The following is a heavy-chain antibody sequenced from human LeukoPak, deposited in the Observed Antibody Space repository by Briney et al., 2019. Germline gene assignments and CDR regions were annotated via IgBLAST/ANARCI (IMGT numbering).Heavy chain of an antibody. Sequence: SETLSLTCTVSGGSISSYYWSWIRQPPGKGLEWIGYIYYSGSTNYNPSLKSRVTISVDTSKNQFSLKLSSVTAADTAVYYCAREGGDILTGYYTFDYWGQGTLVTVSS. J-gene: IGHJ4*02. CDR3: AREGGDILTGYYTFDY. D-gene: IGHD3-9*01. CDR2: IYYSGST. CDR1: GGSISSYY. V-gene: IGHV4-59*01.